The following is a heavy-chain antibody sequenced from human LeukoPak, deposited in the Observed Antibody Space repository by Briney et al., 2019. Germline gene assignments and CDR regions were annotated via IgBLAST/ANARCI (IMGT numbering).Heavy chain of an antibody. CDR2: IYYSGST. J-gene: IGHJ5*02. V-gene: IGHV4-31*03. D-gene: IGHD3-10*01. CDR3: ARSMVRGVIIRAGFDP. CDR1: GGSISSGGYY. Sequence: SETLSLTCTVSGGSISSGGYYWSWLRQHPGKGLEWIGYIYYSGSTYYNPSLKSRVTISVDTSKNQFSLTLSSVTAADTAVYYCARSMVRGVIIRAGFDPWGQGTLVTVSS.